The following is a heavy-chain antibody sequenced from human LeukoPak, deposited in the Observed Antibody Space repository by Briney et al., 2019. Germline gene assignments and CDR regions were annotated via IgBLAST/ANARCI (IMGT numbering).Heavy chain of an antibody. CDR3: AKDPALDCSSTSCYFDY. V-gene: IGHV3-23*01. J-gene: IGHJ4*02. D-gene: IGHD2-2*01. CDR2: ISGSGGST. CDR1: GFTFSTYS. Sequence: GGSLRLSCAASGFTFSTYSMNWVRQAPGKGLEWVSAISGSGGSTYYADSVKGRFTISRDNSKNTLYLQMNSLRAEDTAVYYCAKDPALDCSSTSCYFDYWGQGTLVTVSS.